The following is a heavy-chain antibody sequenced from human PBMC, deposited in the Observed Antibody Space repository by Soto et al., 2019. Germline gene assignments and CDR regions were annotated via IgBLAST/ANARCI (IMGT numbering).Heavy chain of an antibody. Sequence: QPGGSLRLSCAASGFTFSDYWMDWVRQTPGKGLVWVSHINFDGTATAYADSVKGRFTISRDNARNTLYLSMNSLRAEDTAVYYCAKDLAPDIVVVPARWGQGTLVTVSS. CDR1: GFTFSDYW. CDR3: AKDLAPDIVVVPAR. CDR2: INFDGTAT. V-gene: IGHV3-74*01. D-gene: IGHD2-2*01. J-gene: IGHJ4*02.